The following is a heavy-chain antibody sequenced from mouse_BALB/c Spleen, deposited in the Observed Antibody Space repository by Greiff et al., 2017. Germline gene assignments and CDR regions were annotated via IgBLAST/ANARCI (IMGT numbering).Heavy chain of an antibody. Sequence: EVKLMESGGDLVKPGGSLKLSCAASGFTFSSYGMSWVRQTPDKRLEWVATISSGGSYTYYPDSVKGRFTISRDNAKNTLYLQMSSLKSEDTAMYYCARPNWDSYAMDYWGQGTSVTVSS. CDR3: ARPNWDSYAMDY. D-gene: IGHD4-1*01. V-gene: IGHV5-6*01. J-gene: IGHJ4*01. CDR1: GFTFSSYG. CDR2: ISSGGSYT.